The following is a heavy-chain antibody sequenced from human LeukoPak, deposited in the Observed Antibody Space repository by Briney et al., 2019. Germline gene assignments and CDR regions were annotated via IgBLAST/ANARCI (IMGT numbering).Heavy chain of an antibody. Sequence: GGSLRLSCAASGFTFSDYYMSWIRQAPGKGLEWVSYISSSGSTIYYADSVKGRFTISRDNAKNSLYLQMNSLRAEDTAVYYCAREVSGVVAATQTGYYYGMDVWGQGTTVTVSS. J-gene: IGHJ6*02. D-gene: IGHD2-15*01. CDR2: ISSSGSTI. CDR3: AREVSGVVAATQTGYYYGMDV. CDR1: GFTFSDYY. V-gene: IGHV3-11*01.